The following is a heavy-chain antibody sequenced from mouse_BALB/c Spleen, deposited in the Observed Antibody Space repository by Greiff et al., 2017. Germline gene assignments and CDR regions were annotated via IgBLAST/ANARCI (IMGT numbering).Heavy chain of an antibody. D-gene: IGHD1-1*01. J-gene: IGHJ4*01. CDR1: GFTFSSYG. Sequence: EVKLQESGGDLVKPGGSLKLSCAASGFTFSSYGMSWVRQTPDKRLEWVATISSGGSYTYYPDSVKGRFTISRDNAKNTLYLQMSSLKSEDTAMYYCARHEITTVVAPRAMDYWGQGTSVTVSS. CDR3: ARHEITTVVAPRAMDY. CDR2: ISSGGSYT. V-gene: IGHV5-6*01.